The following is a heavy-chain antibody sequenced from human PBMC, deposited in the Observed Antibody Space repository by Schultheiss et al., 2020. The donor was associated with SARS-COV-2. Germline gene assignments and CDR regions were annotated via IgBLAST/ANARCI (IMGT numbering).Heavy chain of an antibody. CDR3: ARDRFHFDSSGLPAY. D-gene: IGHD3-22*01. CDR1: GFTFPDAW. CDR2: ISSSSSYI. V-gene: IGHV3-21*01. J-gene: IGHJ4*02. Sequence: GGSLRLSCAASGFTFPDAWMSWVRQAPGKGLEWVSSISSSSSYIYYADSVKGRFTISRDNSKKTLYLQMNSLRAEDTAVYYCARDRFHFDSSGLPAYWGQGTLVTVSS.